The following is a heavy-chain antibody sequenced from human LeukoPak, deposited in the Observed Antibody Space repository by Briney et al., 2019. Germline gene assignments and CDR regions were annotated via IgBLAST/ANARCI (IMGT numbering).Heavy chain of an antibody. J-gene: IGHJ4*02. D-gene: IGHD3-22*01. V-gene: IGHV3-30-3*01. CDR1: GFTFSSYA. CDR3: ASPSGLYYDSSGYWEN. Sequence: GGSLRLSCAASGFTFSSYAMHWVRQAPGKGLEWVAVISYDGSNKYYADSVKGRFTISRDNSKNTLYLQMNSLRAEGTAVYYCASPSGLYYDSSGYWENWGQGTLVTVCS. CDR2: ISYDGSNK.